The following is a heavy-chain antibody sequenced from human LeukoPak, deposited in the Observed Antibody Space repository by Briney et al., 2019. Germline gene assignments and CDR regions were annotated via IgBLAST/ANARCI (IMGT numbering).Heavy chain of an antibody. V-gene: IGHV1-18*01. Sequence: ASVTVSCKASGFAFTSYGFSWVRQAPGQGLEWMGWISAYNGGTNYAQKLQGRVTMTTDTSTGTAYMELRSLRSDDTAVYYCARGMAAVVVVPAASHAFDIWGQGTMVTVPS. CDR3: ARGMAAVVVVPAASHAFDI. J-gene: IGHJ3*02. CDR1: GFAFTSYG. D-gene: IGHD2-2*01. CDR2: ISAYNGGT.